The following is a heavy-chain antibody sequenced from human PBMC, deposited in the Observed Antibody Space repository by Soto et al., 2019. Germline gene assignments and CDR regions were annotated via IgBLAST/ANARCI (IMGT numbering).Heavy chain of an antibody. CDR3: AREWELPNYYGMDV. CDR2: IYSGGST. D-gene: IGHD1-26*01. CDR1: GFTVSSNY. J-gene: IGHJ6*02. V-gene: IGHV3-53*01. Sequence: PLGGSLRLSCAASGFTVSSNYMSWVRQAPGKGLEWVSVIYSGGSTYYADSVKGRFTISRDNSKNTVHLQMNSLRAEDTAVYYCAREWELPNYYGMDVWGQGTTVTSP.